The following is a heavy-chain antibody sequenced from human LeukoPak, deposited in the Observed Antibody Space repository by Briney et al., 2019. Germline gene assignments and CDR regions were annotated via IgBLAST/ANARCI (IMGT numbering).Heavy chain of an antibody. CDR2: IYYSGST. CDR3: ARVELGAFDY. D-gene: IGHD7-27*01. Sequence: SSETLSLTCTVSGGSTSSYYWSWIRQPPGKGLEWIGYIYYSGSTNYNPSLKSRVTISVDTSKNQFSLKLSSVTAADTAVYYCARVELGAFDYWGQGTLVTVSS. CDR1: GGSTSSYY. V-gene: IGHV4-59*01. J-gene: IGHJ4*02.